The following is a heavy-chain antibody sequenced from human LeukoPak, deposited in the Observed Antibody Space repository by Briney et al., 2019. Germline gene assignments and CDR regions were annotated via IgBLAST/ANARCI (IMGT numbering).Heavy chain of an antibody. Sequence: GGSLRLSCAASGFTFSTYVMFWVRQAPGKGLEYVSAISTNGENTYYANSVKGRFTISRDNSKNTLYLQLGSLTAEDMAVYYCTRRGGSGMNYFDSWGQGTLVTVSS. CDR2: ISTNGENT. CDR3: TRRGGSGMNYFDS. D-gene: IGHD6-25*01. V-gene: IGHV3-64*01. J-gene: IGHJ4*02. CDR1: GFTFSTYV.